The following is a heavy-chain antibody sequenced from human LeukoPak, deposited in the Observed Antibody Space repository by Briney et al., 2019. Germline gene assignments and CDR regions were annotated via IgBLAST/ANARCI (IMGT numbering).Heavy chain of an antibody. CDR1: GGSISSGAYY. Sequence: PSETLSLTCTVSGGSISSGAYYWGWIRQSAGKGLEWIGRIYTTGSTNYNPSLKSRASISVDTSKNQFSLKLSSVTAADTAVYYCARLSHEGYCSGGSCYPDYWGQGTLVTVSS. CDR3: ARLSHEGYCSGGSCYPDY. CDR2: IYTTGST. D-gene: IGHD2-15*01. V-gene: IGHV4-61*02. J-gene: IGHJ4*02.